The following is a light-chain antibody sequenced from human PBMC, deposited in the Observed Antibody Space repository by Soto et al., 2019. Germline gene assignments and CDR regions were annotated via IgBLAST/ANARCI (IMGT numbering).Light chain of an antibody. V-gene: IGKV1-5*03. Sequence: DIQMTQSPSTLSASVGDRVTITCRATQSISNSLAWYQQKPGKAPKLLIYKASSLESGVPSRFSGRGSGTEFTLTITSLQPDDFATYYCQHYNSYWTFGQGTKVEIK. CDR2: KAS. J-gene: IGKJ1*01. CDR3: QHYNSYWT. CDR1: QSISNS.